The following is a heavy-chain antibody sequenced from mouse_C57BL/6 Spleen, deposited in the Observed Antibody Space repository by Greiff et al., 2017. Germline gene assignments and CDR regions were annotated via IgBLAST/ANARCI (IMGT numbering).Heavy chain of an antibody. J-gene: IGHJ4*01. Sequence: VQLQQSGPELVKPGASVKISCKASGYSFTDYNMNWVKQSNGKSLEWIGVINPNYGSTSYNQKFKGKATLTVDQSSSTAYMQLNSLTSEDSAVYYCAKFYYCGSSYVAMDYWGQGTSVTVSS. D-gene: IGHD1-1*01. CDR1: GYSFTDYN. CDR3: AKFYYCGSSYVAMDY. CDR2: INPNYGST. V-gene: IGHV1-39*01.